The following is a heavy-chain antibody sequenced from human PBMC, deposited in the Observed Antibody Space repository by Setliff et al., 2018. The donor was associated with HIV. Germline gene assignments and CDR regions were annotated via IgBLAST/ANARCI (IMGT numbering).Heavy chain of an antibody. D-gene: IGHD2-15*01. Sequence: SETLSLTCTVSGDSINTHYWSWIRQPPGKGLEWIGCISHSGNTNFNPSLNSRVTISLDTSKNQFSLRLTSVTAADTAFYYCARVSRLHPFDPWGQGVLVTVSS. J-gene: IGHJ5*02. CDR2: ISHSGNT. CDR1: GDSINTHY. V-gene: IGHV4-59*11. CDR3: ARVSRLHPFDP.